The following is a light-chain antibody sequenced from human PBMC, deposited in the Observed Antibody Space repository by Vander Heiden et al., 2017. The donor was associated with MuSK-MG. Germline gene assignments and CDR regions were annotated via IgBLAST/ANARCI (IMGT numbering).Light chain of an antibody. CDR2: DAS. V-gene: IGKV3-11*01. J-gene: IGKJ4*01. Sequence: EIVLTQSPATLSLSPGERATLSCRASQSVSSYVAWYQQKPGQAPRLLIYDASNRATGTPARFSGSGSGTDFTLAISSLEPEDFAVYYCQQRSNWPLTFGGGTKAEIK. CDR3: QQRSNWPLT. CDR1: QSVSSY.